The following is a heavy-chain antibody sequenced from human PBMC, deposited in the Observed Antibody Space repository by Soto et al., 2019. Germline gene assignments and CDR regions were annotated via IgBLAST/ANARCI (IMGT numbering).Heavy chain of an antibody. J-gene: IGHJ5*02. CDR1: GFTFSSYA. CDR3: AKGPPGTAMAREEFDP. D-gene: IGHD5-18*01. Sequence: PGGSLRLSCAASGFTFSSYAMSWVRQAPGKGLEWVSAISGSGGSTYYADSVKGRFTISRDNDKNTLYLQMNSLRAEDTAVYDCAKGPPGTAMAREEFDPWGQGPLFTVSS. V-gene: IGHV3-23*01. CDR2: ISGSGGST.